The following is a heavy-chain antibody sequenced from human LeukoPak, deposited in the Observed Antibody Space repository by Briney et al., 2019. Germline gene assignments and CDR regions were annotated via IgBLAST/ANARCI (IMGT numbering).Heavy chain of an antibody. J-gene: IGHJ4*02. V-gene: IGHV3-21*01. D-gene: IGHD6-19*01. Sequence: GGSLRLSCAASGFTFSSYSMNWVRQAPGKGLEWVSSISSSSSYIYYADSVKGRFTISRDNAKNSLYLQMNSLRAEDTAVYYCASRSGSGWYFGYWGQGTLVTVSS. CDR1: GFTFSSYS. CDR2: ISSSSSYI. CDR3: ASRSGSGWYFGY.